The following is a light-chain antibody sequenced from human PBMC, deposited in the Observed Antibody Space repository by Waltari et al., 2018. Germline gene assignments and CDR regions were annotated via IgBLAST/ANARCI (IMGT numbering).Light chain of an antibody. Sequence: DIQLTQSPSSLSASVGDRVTITCRASQSISNYLNWYQQKPGKAPKLLIYAATSLQSGVPSRFSGSSSRSGTDFSLTIGSLQPEDFATYYCQQNYNTPALTFGGGTKVEIK. CDR2: AAT. J-gene: IGKJ4*01. CDR3: QQNYNTPALT. V-gene: IGKV1-39*01. CDR1: QSISNY.